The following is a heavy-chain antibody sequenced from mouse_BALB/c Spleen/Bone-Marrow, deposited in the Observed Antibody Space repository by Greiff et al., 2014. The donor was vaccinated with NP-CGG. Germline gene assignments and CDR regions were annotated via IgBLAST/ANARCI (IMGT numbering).Heavy chain of an antibody. CDR3: TRQYGNYYAMDY. J-gene: IGHJ4*01. D-gene: IGHD2-10*02. CDR2: IYPSDSYT. Sequence: VQLQQSGAELVRPGASVKVSCKASGYTFTSYWINWVKQRPGQGLEWIGNIYPSDSYTNYNQNFKDKATLTVDKSSSTAYMQLSSPTSEDSVVYYCTRQYGNYYAMDYWGRGTSVTVSS. V-gene: IGHV1S126*01. CDR1: GYTFTSYW.